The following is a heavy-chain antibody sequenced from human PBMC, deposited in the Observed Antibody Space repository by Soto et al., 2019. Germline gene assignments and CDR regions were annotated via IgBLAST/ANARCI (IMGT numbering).Heavy chain of an antibody. Sequence: QVQLVQSGAEVKKAGSSVKVSCKASGGTFSNYPISWVRQAPGQGLEWMGGIIPIFGTVNYAQKFQGRVTITADESTSTAYKELSSLRSEDTAVYYCARGNHRWLQLWYFDLWGRGTLVTVSS. CDR3: ARGNHRWLQLWYFDL. CDR2: IIPIFGTV. D-gene: IGHD5-12*01. CDR1: GGTFSNYP. V-gene: IGHV1-69*12. J-gene: IGHJ2*01.